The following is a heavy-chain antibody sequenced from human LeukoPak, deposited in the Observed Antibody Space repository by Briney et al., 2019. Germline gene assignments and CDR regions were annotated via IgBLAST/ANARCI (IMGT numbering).Heavy chain of an antibody. V-gene: IGHV4-34*01. D-gene: IGHD3-3*01. CDR3: ARASTIFGHFAY. CDR2: INHSGST. CDR1: GGSFSGYY. Sequence: SETLSLTCAVYGGSFSGYYWSWIRLPPGKGLEWIGEINHSGSTNYNPSLKSRVTISVDTSKNQFSLKLSSVTAADTAVYYCARASTIFGHFAYWGRGTLVTVSS. J-gene: IGHJ4*02.